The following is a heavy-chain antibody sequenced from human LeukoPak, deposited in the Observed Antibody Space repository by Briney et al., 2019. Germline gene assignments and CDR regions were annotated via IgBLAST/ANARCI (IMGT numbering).Heavy chain of an antibody. V-gene: IGHV3-21*01. J-gene: IGHJ4*02. D-gene: IGHD6-19*01. Sequence: PGGSLRLSCAASGFTFSSYSMNWVRQAPGKGLEWVSSISSSSSYIYFADSVKGRFTISRDNAKNSLYPQMNSLRAEDTAVYYCARDLAAGFDYWGQGTLVTVSS. CDR3: ARDLAAGFDY. CDR1: GFTFSSYS. CDR2: ISSSSSYI.